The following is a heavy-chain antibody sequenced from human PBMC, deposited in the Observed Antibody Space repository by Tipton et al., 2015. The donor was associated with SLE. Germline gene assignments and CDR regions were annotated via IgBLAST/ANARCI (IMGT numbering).Heavy chain of an antibody. CDR2: IRSKVYGGTS. V-gene: IGHV3-49*04. CDR3: ARGARGPDY. J-gene: IGHJ4*02. D-gene: IGHD6-6*01. Sequence: SLRLSCAASGFTFSTYWMSWVRQAPGKGLEWVGFIRSKVYGGTSEYAASVKGRFGISIDDSKRIAYLQMNSLKTEDTAVYYCARGARGPDYWGQGTLVTVSS. CDR1: GFTFSTYW.